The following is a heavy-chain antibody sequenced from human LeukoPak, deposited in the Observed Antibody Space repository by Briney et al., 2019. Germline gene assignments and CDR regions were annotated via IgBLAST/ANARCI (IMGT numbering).Heavy chain of an antibody. CDR2: IGGRDGST. CDR1: GFTFSSYG. Sequence: PGGSLRLSCAASGFTFSSYGMSWVRQAPGKGLEWVSAIGGRDGSTYYADSVKGRFTISRDNSKNTLYVQMNSLRAEDTAGYYCAKGHYYGSGSLDYWGQGTLVTVSS. V-gene: IGHV3-23*01. CDR3: AKGHYYGSGSLDY. J-gene: IGHJ4*02. D-gene: IGHD3-10*01.